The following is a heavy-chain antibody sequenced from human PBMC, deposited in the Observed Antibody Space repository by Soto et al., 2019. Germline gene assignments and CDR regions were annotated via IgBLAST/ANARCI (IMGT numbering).Heavy chain of an antibody. Sequence: EVQLVESGGALVQPGGSLRLSCAASGFTVSSNYMSWVRQAPGKGLEWVSVIYSGGSTYYADSVKGRFTISRDDSKNTLYLQMNSLRAEDTAVYYCARRVHTIATGSCGGGSCQTSGVAFDIWGQGTMVTVSS. D-gene: IGHD2-15*01. CDR1: GFTVSSNY. CDR2: IYSGGST. V-gene: IGHV3-66*04. J-gene: IGHJ3*02. CDR3: ARRVHTIATGSCGGGSCQTSGVAFDI.